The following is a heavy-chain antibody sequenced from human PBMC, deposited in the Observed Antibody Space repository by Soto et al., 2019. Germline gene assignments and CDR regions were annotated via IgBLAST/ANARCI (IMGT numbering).Heavy chain of an antibody. CDR2: INPATGAA. CDR1: GYPVTAYY. D-gene: IGHD3-3*01. CDR3: ARGGGVGVAGSAAFEM. Sequence: QLHLVQSGAVVKKPGASVTVSCSASGYPVTAYYMHWVRQAPGRGLEWMGGINPATGAAKYTQTFQGRVTMTRDTSTSTVFMELSGLTSEVTAVFYCARGGGVGVAGSAAFEMWGQGTLVTVSS. J-gene: IGHJ3*02. V-gene: IGHV1-2*02.